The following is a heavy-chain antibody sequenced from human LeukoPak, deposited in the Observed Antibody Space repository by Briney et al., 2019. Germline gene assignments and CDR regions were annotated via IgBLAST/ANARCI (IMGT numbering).Heavy chain of an antibody. CDR3: ARGLMGPTGVGS. J-gene: IGHJ5*02. CDR2: INHSGST. CDR1: GGSFSGYY. V-gene: IGHV4-34*01. Sequence: PSETLSLTCAVYGGSFSGYYWSWIRQPPGKGLEWIGEINHSGSTNYNPSLKSRVTISVDTSKNQFSLKLSSVTAADTAVYYCARGLMGPTGVGSWGQGTLVTASS. D-gene: IGHD1-1*01.